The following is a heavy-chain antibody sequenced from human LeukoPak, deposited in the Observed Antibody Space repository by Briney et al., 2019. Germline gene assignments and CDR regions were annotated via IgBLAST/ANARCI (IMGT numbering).Heavy chain of an antibody. Sequence: GESLKISFKTSGYTFTNYWIGWVRQMPGRGLEWMGIIYPADSDTRYSPSFQGQVTISADKSINTAYLQWSSLKASDTAMYYCARHRGPHVPMSYYYYMDVWGKGTTVTVSS. CDR1: GYTFTNYW. D-gene: IGHD3-10*02. CDR3: ARHRGPHVPMSYYYYMDV. J-gene: IGHJ6*03. CDR2: IYPADSDT. V-gene: IGHV5-51*01.